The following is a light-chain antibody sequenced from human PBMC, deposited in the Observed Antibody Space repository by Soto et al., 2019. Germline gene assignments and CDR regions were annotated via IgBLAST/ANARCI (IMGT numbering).Light chain of an antibody. CDR1: QGISSY. CDR2: AAS. V-gene: IGKV1-9*01. Sequence: DIQLTQSPSFLSGSVGDRVTITCRASQGISSYLAWYQQKPGKAPKLLIYAASTLQSGVPSRFSGSRSGTEFTLTISSLQPEDFATYYCQQLNSYPQTFGQGTKLEIK. CDR3: QQLNSYPQT. J-gene: IGKJ2*01.